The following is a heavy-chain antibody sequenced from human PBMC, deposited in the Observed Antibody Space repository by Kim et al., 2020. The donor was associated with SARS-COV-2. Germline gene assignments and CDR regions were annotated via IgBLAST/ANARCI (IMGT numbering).Heavy chain of an antibody. D-gene: IGHD6-6*01. Sequence: GGSLRLSCAASKFTFSDYYMSWIRQAPGKGLEWVSYISSSSGYTNYADSVKGRFTISRDNAKNSLYLQMNSLRTEDTAVYYCATYSSSSSSLYWGQGTL. CDR3: ATYSSSSSSLY. CDR1: KFTFSDYY. J-gene: IGHJ1*01. CDR2: ISSSSGYT. V-gene: IGHV3-11*03.